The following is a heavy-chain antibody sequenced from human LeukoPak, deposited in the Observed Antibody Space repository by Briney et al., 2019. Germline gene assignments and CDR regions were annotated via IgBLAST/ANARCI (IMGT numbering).Heavy chain of an antibody. D-gene: IGHD6-13*01. V-gene: IGHV1-46*01. CDR1: GYTFTSFY. CDR3: ARDFTGGGSSWSDNWFDP. CDR2: INPSSGYT. J-gene: IGHJ5*02. Sequence: ASVKVSCKASGYTFTSFYIHWVRQAPGQGLEWMGIINPSSGYTTYARNFQGRVTMTRDTSTNTVYMELRSLRSEDTAVYYCARDFTGGGSSWSDNWFDPWGQGTLVTVSS.